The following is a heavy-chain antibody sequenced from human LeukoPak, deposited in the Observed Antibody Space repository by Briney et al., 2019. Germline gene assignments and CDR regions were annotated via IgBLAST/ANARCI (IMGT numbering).Heavy chain of an antibody. CDR3: ARAAEYSSGWYLFDF. D-gene: IGHD6-19*01. J-gene: IGHJ4*02. V-gene: IGHV4-4*07. CDR2: IYTSGGT. CDR1: GGSISNYY. Sequence: SETLSHTCTVSGGSISNYYWTWIRQPAGKGREWIGRIYTSGGTNYNPSLKSRVTMSVDTSTNQFSLKLSSVTAADTAMYYCARAAEYSSGWYLFDFWGQGILVTVSA.